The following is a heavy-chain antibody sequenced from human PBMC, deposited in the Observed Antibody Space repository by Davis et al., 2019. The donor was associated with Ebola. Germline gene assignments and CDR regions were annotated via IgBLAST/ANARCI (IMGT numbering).Heavy chain of an antibody. CDR3: VKGSITMTVVVYFDL. J-gene: IGHJ4*02. CDR1: GFMFSSYA. Sequence: GGSLRLSCSVSGFMFSSYAMHWVRQAPGNGLQYVSGITNNGGSTYYADSVKGRFIISRDNSKNTLYLQMSSLRIEDTAVYYCVKGSITMTVVVYFDLWGQGTLVTVSS. D-gene: IGHD3-22*01. V-gene: IGHV3-64D*06. CDR2: ITNNGGST.